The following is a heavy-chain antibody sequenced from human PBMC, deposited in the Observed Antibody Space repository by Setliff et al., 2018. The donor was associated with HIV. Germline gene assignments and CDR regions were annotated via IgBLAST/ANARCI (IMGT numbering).Heavy chain of an antibody. CDR2: IFHSAST. D-gene: IGHD5-12*01. V-gene: IGHV4-38-2*01. CDR3: ARRGAYGYNPFDV. CDR1: GYSISSGYY. J-gene: IGHJ4*02. Sequence: SETLSLTCAVSGYSISSGYYWGWIRQPPGEGLEWIGSIFHSASTTYNPSLKSRVTISIDTSKNQFSLKLTSVTAADTAVYYCARRGAYGYNPFDVWGQGTLVTVSS.